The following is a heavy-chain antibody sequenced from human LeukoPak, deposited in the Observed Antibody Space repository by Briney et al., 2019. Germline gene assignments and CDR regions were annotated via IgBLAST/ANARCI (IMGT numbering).Heavy chain of an antibody. V-gene: IGHV1-69*02. CDR2: IIPILGIA. D-gene: IGHD3-22*01. CDR3: ASFYYDSSGYLDY. J-gene: IGHJ4*02. Sequence: SVKVSCKASGGTFSSYTISWVRQAPGQGLEWRGRIIPILGIANYAQKFQGRVTITADKSTSTAYMELSSLRSEDTAVYSCASFYYDSSGYLDYWGQGTLVTVSS. CDR1: GGTFSSYT.